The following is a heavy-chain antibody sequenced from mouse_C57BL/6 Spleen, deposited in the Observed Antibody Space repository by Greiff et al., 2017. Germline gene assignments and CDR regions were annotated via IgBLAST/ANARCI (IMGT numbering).Heavy chain of an antibody. CDR1: GYSFTGYF. D-gene: IGHD1-1*01. CDR2: INPYNGDT. Sequence: EVKLMESGPELVKPGDSVKISCKASGYSFTGYFMNWVMQSHGKSLEWIGRINPYNGDTFYNQKFKGKATLTVDKSSSTAHMELRSLTSEDSAVYYCAREPIYYYGSRDFDYWGQGTTLTVSS. J-gene: IGHJ2*01. V-gene: IGHV1-20*01. CDR3: AREPIYYYGSRDFDY.